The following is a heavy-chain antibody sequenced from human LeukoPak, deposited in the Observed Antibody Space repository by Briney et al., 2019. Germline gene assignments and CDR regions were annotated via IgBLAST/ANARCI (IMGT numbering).Heavy chain of an antibody. J-gene: IGHJ3*02. Sequence: PSETLSLTCTVSGGSISTFHWSWIRQPPGRGLEWVAFNHNTGRTNYNPSLNSRVTILVDTPKNQFSLKQRSVTAADPAVYYCARHSGYFWGALDIWGRGTVVTVSS. D-gene: IGHD3-9*01. CDR2: NHNTGRT. V-gene: IGHV4-59*08. CDR3: ARHSGYFWGALDI. CDR1: GGSISTFH.